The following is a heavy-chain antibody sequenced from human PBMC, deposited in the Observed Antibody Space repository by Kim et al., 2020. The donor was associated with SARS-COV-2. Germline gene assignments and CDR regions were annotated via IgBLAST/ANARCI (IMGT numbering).Heavy chain of an antibody. Sequence: SVKVSCKASGGTFSSYAISWVRQAPGQGLEWMGGIIPIFGTANYAQKFQGRVTITADESTSTAYMELSSLRSEDTAVYYCASRPHYDSSGYYYRAGWGYFDYWGQGTLVTVSS. CDR3: ASRPHYDSSGYYYRAGWGYFDY. J-gene: IGHJ4*02. D-gene: IGHD3-22*01. CDR2: IIPIFGTA. V-gene: IGHV1-69*13. CDR1: GGTFSSYA.